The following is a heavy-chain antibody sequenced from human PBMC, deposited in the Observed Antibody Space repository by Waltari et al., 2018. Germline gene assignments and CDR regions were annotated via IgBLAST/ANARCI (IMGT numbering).Heavy chain of an antibody. J-gene: IGHJ3*02. CDR1: GYTFTSYD. D-gene: IGHD1-1*01. V-gene: IGHV1-8*01. CDR3: ARFEGYSDAFDI. Sequence: QVQLVQSGAEVKKPGASVKVSCKASGYTFTSYDITWVRQATGQGLEWMGWKNPNSGNTGYAQKSQGRVTMTRNTSISTANMELSSLRSADTAVYDGARFEGYSDAFDIWGQGTMVTVSS. CDR2: KNPNSGNT.